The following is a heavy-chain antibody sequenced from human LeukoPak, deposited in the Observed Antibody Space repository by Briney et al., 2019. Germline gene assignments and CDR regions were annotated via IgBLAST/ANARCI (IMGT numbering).Heavy chain of an antibody. CDR3: ARGTPGDNWSHLYYYYGMDV. V-gene: IGHV1-69*04. J-gene: IGHJ6*02. CDR2: IIPILGIA. CDR1: GGTFSSYA. Sequence: SVKVSCKASGGTFSSYAISWVRQAPGQGVEWMGRIIPILGIANYAQKFQGRVTITADKSASTAYMELSSLRSEDTAVYYCARGTPGDNWSHLYYYYGMDVWGQGTTVTVSS. D-gene: IGHD1-1*01.